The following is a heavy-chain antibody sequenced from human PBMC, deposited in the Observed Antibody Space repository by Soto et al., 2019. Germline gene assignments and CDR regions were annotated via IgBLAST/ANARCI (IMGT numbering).Heavy chain of an antibody. Sequence: QVPLVQSGAEVKKPGASVKVSCKASGYTFTSYAMHWVRQAPGQRLEWMGWINAGNGNTKYSQKFQGRVTITRDTSASTAYMELSSLRSEDTAVYYCARDRRGGCSSTSCYYFGFDPWGQGTLVTVSS. D-gene: IGHD2-2*01. V-gene: IGHV1-3*01. CDR2: INAGNGNT. CDR3: ARDRRGGCSSTSCYYFGFDP. J-gene: IGHJ5*02. CDR1: GYTFTSYA.